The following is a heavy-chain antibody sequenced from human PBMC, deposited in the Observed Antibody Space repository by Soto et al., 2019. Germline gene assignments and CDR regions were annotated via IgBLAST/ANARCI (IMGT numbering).Heavy chain of an antibody. CDR1: GGSISGYY. CDR2: MYNTGST. D-gene: IGHD2-21*02. CDR3: ARDLWGYCGTDCYPLDV. Sequence: SETLSLTCTVSGGSISGYYWSWVRQPPGKGLEWIGYMYNTGSTVYNPSFKSRDTISVDTSKNQFSQKLNSVTDADTDEYYCARDLWGYCGTDCYPLDVWGQGTTVTVSS. J-gene: IGHJ6*02. V-gene: IGHV4-59*01.